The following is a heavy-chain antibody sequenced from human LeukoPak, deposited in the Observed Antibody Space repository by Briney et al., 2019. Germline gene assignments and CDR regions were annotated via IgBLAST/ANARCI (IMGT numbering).Heavy chain of an antibody. CDR3: AELGITMIGGV. J-gene: IGHJ6*04. Sequence: GGPLRLSCAASGFTFSSYGMHWVRQAPGKGLEWVSYISSSGSTIYYADSVKGRFTISRDNAKNSLYLQMNSLRAGDTAVYYCAELGITMIGGVWGKGTTVTISS. CDR2: ISSSGSTI. V-gene: IGHV3-48*04. D-gene: IGHD3-10*02. CDR1: GFTFSSYG.